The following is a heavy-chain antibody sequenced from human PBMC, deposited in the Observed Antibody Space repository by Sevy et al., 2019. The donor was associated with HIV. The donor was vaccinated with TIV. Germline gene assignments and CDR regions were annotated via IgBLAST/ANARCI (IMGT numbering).Heavy chain of an antibody. CDR1: GFTFSSYG. CDR3: ARDKLPPVMVTMVRGALSYYFDY. Sequence: GGSLRLSCAASGFTFSSYGMHWVRQAPGKGLEWVAVIWYDGSNKYYADSVKGRFTISRDNSKNTLYLQMNRLRAEDTAVYYCARDKLPPVMVTMVRGALSYYFDYWGQGTLVTVSS. CDR2: IWYDGSNK. J-gene: IGHJ4*02. D-gene: IGHD3-10*01. V-gene: IGHV3-33*01.